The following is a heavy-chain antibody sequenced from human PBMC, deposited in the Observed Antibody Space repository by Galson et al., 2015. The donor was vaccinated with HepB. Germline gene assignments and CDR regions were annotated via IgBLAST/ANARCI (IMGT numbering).Heavy chain of an antibody. J-gene: IGHJ3*02. CDR3: ARQRFLEWLLLEDAFDI. D-gene: IGHD3-3*01. CDR2: IYPGDSDT. Sequence: QSGAEVKKPGESLKISCKGSGYSFTSYWIGWVRQMPGKGLEWMGIIYPGDSDTRYSPSFQGQVTISADKSISTAYLQWSSLKASDTAMYYCARQRFLEWLLLEDAFDIWGQGTMVTVSS. CDR1: GYSFTSYW. V-gene: IGHV5-51*01.